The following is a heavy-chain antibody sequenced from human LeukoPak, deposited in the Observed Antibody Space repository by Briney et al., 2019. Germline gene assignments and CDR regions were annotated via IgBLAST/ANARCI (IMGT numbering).Heavy chain of an antibody. D-gene: IGHD2-21*02. CDR3: ARSIVVVTYYLDY. J-gene: IGHJ4*02. CDR2: IRIKRFGGTI. V-gene: IGHV3-49*04. CDR1: GFPFGDYA. Sequence: GGSLRLSCTTSGFPFGDYAMSWVRQAPGKGLEWIAFIRIKRFGGTIEYAASVKGRFTISRDDSTSTAYLQMNSLRPEDTAVYYCARSIVVVTYYLDYWGQGTLVTVSS.